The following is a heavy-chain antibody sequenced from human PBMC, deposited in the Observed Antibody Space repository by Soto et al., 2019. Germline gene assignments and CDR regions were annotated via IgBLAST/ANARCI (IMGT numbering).Heavy chain of an antibody. V-gene: IGHV3-73*01. CDR1: GFAFSGFD. J-gene: IGHJ4*02. Sequence: EVQLVESGGGLVQPGGSLKLSCIASGFAFSGFDIHWVRQASGEGLEGVGRIKTKAESYATALAASVKGRFTISRDDSKNTAYLEMNSLKTEDTAVYYCTRRHCSGGGCYSDFDYWGQGTLVTVSS. CDR3: TRRHCSGGGCYSDFDY. CDR2: IKTKAESYAT. D-gene: IGHD2-15*01.